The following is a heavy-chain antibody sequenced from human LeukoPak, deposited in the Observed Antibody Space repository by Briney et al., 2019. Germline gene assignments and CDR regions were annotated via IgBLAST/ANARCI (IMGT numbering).Heavy chain of an antibody. V-gene: IGHV4-61*02. CDR2: IYTSGST. J-gene: IGHJ4*02. Sequence: PSQTLSLTCTVSGGSISSGSYYWSWIRQPAGKGLEWIGRIYTSGSTNYSPSLKSRVTISVDTSKNQFSLKLSSVTAADTAVYYCARVGKASSSWGYYFDYWGQGTLVTVSS. CDR1: GGSISSGSYY. CDR3: ARVGKASSSWGYYFDY. D-gene: IGHD6-13*01.